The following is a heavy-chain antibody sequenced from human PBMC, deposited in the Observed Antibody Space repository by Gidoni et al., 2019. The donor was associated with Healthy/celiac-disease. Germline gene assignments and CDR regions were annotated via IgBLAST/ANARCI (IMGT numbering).Heavy chain of an antibody. CDR1: GFTFSSYS. V-gene: IGHV3-21*01. Sequence: EVQLVESGGGLVKPGGSLRLSCAASGFTFSSYSMNWVRQAPGKGLEWVSSISSSSSYIYYADSVKGRFTISRDNAKNSLYLQMNSLRAEDTAVYYCARDRRWNDVRYYYYGMDVWGQGTTVTVSS. CDR3: ARDRRWNDVRYYYYGMDV. J-gene: IGHJ6*02. CDR2: ISSSSSYI. D-gene: IGHD1-1*01.